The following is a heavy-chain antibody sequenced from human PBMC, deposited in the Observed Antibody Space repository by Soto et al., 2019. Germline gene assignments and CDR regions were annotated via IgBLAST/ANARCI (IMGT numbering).Heavy chain of an antibody. Sequence: LSLTCTVSGGSVNSGTYYWSWIRQPPGKGLEWIGYIYYSGNTNYNPSLKSRVTISVDTSKNQFSLKLSSVTAADTAVYYCARDPGYCSGGGCYSWAFDIWGQGTMVTVSS. CDR2: IYYSGNT. CDR1: GGSVNSGTYY. D-gene: IGHD2-15*01. V-gene: IGHV4-61*01. CDR3: ARDPGYCSGGGCYSWAFDI. J-gene: IGHJ3*02.